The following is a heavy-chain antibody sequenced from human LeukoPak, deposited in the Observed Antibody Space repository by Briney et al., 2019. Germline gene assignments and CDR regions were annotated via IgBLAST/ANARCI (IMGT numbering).Heavy chain of an antibody. D-gene: IGHD3-10*01. CDR1: GDSISSSNW. Sequence: SETLSLTCAVSGDSISSSNWWSWVRQPPGKGLEWIGEIHHSGSTNYNPSLKSRVTISVDNSKNQFSLKLSSVTAADTAVYYCATSYGPFEYFDYWGQGTLVTVSS. CDR2: IHHSGST. J-gene: IGHJ4*02. V-gene: IGHV4-4*02. CDR3: ATSYGPFEYFDY.